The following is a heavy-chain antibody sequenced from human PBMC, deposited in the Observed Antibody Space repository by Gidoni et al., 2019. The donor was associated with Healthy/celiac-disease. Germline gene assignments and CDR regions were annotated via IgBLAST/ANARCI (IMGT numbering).Heavy chain of an antibody. CDR2: ISWNSGSI. CDR1: GFTFDDYA. CDR3: AKDSYYDSSGYPDY. J-gene: IGHJ4*02. V-gene: IGHV3-9*01. Sequence: EVQLVESGGGLVQPGRSLSLPCAASGFTFDDYAMHWVRKGPGKGLEWVSGISWNSGSIGYADSVKGRFTISIDNAKNSLYLQMNSLRAEDTALYYCAKDSYYDSSGYPDYWGQGTLVTVSS. D-gene: IGHD3-22*01.